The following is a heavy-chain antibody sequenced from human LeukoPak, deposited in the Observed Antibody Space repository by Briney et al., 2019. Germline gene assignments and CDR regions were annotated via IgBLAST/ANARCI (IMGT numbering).Heavy chain of an antibody. CDR1: GGSFSGYY. J-gene: IGHJ4*02. CDR3: ARMGYGSGSYVAY. V-gene: IGHV4-34*01. Sequence: KSSETLSLTCAVYGGSFSGYYWSWIRQPPGKGLEWIGEINHSGSTNYNPSLKSRVTISVDTSKNQFSLKLSSVTAADTAVYYCARMGYGSGSYVAYWGQGTLVTVSS. CDR2: INHSGST. D-gene: IGHD3-10*01.